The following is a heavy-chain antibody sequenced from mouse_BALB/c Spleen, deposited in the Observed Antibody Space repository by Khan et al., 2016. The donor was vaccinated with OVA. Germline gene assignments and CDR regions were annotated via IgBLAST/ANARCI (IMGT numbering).Heavy chain of an antibody. CDR2: TTATNGRT. V-gene: IGHV1S81*02. CDR3: ARMKKIVATFVDC. CDR1: GNTFTSYW. J-gene: IGHJ2*01. D-gene: IGHD1-1*01. Sequence: VQPQESGAELVKPGASVKMSCKSSGNTFTSYWMHWAKQRLGQGLEWFAETTATNGRTYYNEKLNSKATLTADKSSSTDYMLLSGTTFEDSAVYYCARMKKIVATFVDCGGEGTTLTGSA.